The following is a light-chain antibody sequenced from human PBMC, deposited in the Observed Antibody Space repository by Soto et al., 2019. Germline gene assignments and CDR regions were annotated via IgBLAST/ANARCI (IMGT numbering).Light chain of an antibody. CDR2: DAS. CDR3: QQYNSYSRT. J-gene: IGKJ1*01. CDR1: HSISSW. Sequence: DIQMTQSPSTLSASVGDRVTITCRASHSISSWLAWYQQKPGKAPKLLIYDASSLESGVPSRFSGSGSGTELTLTISSLQPDDFATYYCQQYNSYSRTFGQGTKVEIK. V-gene: IGKV1-5*01.